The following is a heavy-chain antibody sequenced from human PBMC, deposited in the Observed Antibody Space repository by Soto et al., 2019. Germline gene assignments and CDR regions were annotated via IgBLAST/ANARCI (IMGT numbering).Heavy chain of an antibody. CDR1: GDSVSSSSYS. D-gene: IGHD5-12*01. Sequence: QVQLQESGPGLVKPSQTLSLTCTVSGDSVSSSSYSWSWIRQHPGKGLEWIGYIHHSGTTYYNPSLKSRINLSVDTSKNQFYLRLSSVTAADTAVYYCARGLGYKAWGQGTLVTVSS. CDR2: IHHSGTT. CDR3: ARGLGYKA. V-gene: IGHV4-31*03. J-gene: IGHJ5*02.